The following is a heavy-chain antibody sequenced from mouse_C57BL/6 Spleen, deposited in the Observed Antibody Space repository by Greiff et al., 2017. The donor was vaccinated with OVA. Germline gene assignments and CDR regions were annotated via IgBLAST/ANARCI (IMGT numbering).Heavy chain of an antibody. CDR1: GFTFSDYG. Sequence: EVKVVESGGGLVKPGGSLKLSCAASGFTFSDYGMHWVRQAPEKGLEWVAYISSGSSTIYYADTVKGRFTISRDNAKNTLFLQMTSLRSEDTAMYYCARGYYGSDAMDYWGQGTSVTVSS. CDR3: ARGYYGSDAMDY. J-gene: IGHJ4*01. D-gene: IGHD1-1*01. CDR2: ISSGSSTI. V-gene: IGHV5-17*01.